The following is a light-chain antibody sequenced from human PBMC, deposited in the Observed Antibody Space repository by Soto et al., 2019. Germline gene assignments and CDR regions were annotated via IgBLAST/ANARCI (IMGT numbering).Light chain of an antibody. J-gene: IGKJ4*01. Sequence: AIRMTQSPSSFSSSTGDRVTITCRASQSIGTYLAWYQQIPGRDPKLLIFAASTLQRVVPSRFSGSGCGTYFTLTISFLQSEDVATYYWQHDYIYPPTFGGGTKVEIK. CDR2: AAS. CDR1: QSIGTY. CDR3: QHDYIYPPT. V-gene: IGKV1-8*01.